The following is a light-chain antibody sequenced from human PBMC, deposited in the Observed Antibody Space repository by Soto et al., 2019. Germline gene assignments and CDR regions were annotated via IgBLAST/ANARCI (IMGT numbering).Light chain of an antibody. J-gene: IGKJ2*01. CDR2: WAS. V-gene: IGKV4-1*01. CDR3: HQYYSPPYT. CDR1: QSLLYSSDSKNC. Sequence: DIVMTQSPDSLAVSLGERATINCKSSQSLLYSSDSKNCLTWYQQKPGHPPKLLIYWASTRESGVPDRFSGSGSGTNFTLTISSLQAEDVAVYYCHQYYSPPYTFGQGTKLEIK.